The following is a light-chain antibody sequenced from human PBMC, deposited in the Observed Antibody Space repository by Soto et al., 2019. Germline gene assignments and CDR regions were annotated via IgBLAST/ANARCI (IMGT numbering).Light chain of an antibody. Sequence: DIQMTQSPSSVSASVGGRVTLTCRASQDISGWLAWYQQTPGKAPRFLIYTASNLHTGVPSRFSGSGSGTEFTLTITNLQPEDFAIYYCQQSHSFPPTFGGGTKVDI. CDR3: QQSHSFPPT. J-gene: IGKJ4*01. CDR1: QDISGW. V-gene: IGKV1-12*01. CDR2: TAS.